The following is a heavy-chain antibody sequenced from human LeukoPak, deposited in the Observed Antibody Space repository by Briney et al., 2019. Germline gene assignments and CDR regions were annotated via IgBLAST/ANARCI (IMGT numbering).Heavy chain of an antibody. Sequence: GGSLRLSCAASGFNFSTYSMTWVRQTPGKALDWISYIGYSGTAIYYADSVKGRFTISRDNAKNSLYLQMNSLRAEDTAVYYCAKDRAQKQWLVLYYFDYWGQGTLVTVSS. CDR3: AKDRAQKQWLVLYYFDY. D-gene: IGHD6-19*01. CDR2: IGYSGTAI. J-gene: IGHJ4*02. V-gene: IGHV3-48*01. CDR1: GFNFSTYS.